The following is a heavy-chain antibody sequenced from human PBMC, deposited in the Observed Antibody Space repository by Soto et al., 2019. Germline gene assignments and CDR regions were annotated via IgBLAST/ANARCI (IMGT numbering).Heavy chain of an antibody. D-gene: IGHD3-10*01. CDR3: ARDEVTMVRGVIIKGDY. CDR2: IYYSGST. J-gene: IGHJ4*02. Sequence: SETLSLTCTVSGGSISSGDYYWSWIRQPPGKGLEWIGYIYYSGSTYYNPSLKSRVTISVDTSKNQFSLKLSSVTAADTAVYYCARDEVTMVRGVIIKGDYWGQGTLVTV. CDR1: GGSISSGDYY. V-gene: IGHV4-30-4*01.